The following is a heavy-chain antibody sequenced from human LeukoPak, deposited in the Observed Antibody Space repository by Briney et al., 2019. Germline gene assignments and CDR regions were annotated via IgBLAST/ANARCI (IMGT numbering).Heavy chain of an antibody. J-gene: IGHJ4*02. V-gene: IGHV3-23*01. Sequence: PGGSLRLSCAASGFTFSNYAMSWVRQAPGKGLEWVSSISGSGGTTYYADSVKGRFTISRDNSKNTLYLQMNSLRAEDTAVYYCAKEEGYIYGLLDYWGQGTLVTVSS. CDR1: GFTFSNYA. D-gene: IGHD5-18*01. CDR2: ISGSGGTT. CDR3: AKEEGYIYGLLDY.